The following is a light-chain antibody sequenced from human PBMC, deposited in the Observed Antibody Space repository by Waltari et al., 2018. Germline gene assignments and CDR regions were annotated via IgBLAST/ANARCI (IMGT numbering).Light chain of an antibody. J-gene: IGKJ1*01. Sequence: DIVMTQSPDSLAVSLCERATINCKSRQSVLYSPNNNNYLAWYQQKPGQPPKLLIYWASTRESGVPDRFSGSGSGTDFTLTISSLQAEDVAVYYCQQYYSSPWTFGQGTKVEIK. CDR1: QSVLYSPNNNNY. CDR2: WAS. CDR3: QQYYSSPWT. V-gene: IGKV4-1*01.